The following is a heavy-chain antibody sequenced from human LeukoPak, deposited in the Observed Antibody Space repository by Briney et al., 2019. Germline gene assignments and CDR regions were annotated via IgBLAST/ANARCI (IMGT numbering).Heavy chain of an antibody. D-gene: IGHD6-13*01. CDR3: ARERLSSSSLDY. CDR2: INSDGSST. J-gene: IGHJ4*02. CDR1: GLTFSSYW. V-gene: IGHV3-74*01. Sequence: GGSLTLSCAASGLTFSSYWMHWVRQAPGKGLVWVSRINSDGSSTSYADSVKGRFTISRDNAKNTLYLQMNSLRGEDTAVYYCARERLSSSSLDYWGQGTLVTVSS.